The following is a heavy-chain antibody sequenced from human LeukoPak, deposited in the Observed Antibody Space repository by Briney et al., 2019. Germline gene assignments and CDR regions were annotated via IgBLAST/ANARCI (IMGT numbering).Heavy chain of an antibody. Sequence: GGSLRLSCAASGFTVSSNYMSWVRQAPGKGLEWVSVIYSGGSTYYADSVKGRFTISRDNSKNTLYLQMNSLRAEDTAVYYCARDATQYLRYGYFDYWGPGILVTVSS. D-gene: IGHD3-9*01. J-gene: IGHJ4*02. CDR1: GFTVSSNY. CDR3: ARDATQYLRYGYFDY. V-gene: IGHV3-66*01. CDR2: IYSGGST.